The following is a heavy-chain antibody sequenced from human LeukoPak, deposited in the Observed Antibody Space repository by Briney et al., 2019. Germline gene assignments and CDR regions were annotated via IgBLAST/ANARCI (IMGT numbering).Heavy chain of an antibody. Sequence: PSETLSLTCTVSGGSISSSSYYWGWIRQPPGKGLEWIVSIYYSGSTYYNPSLKGRVTISVDTSKNQFSLKLSSVTAADTAVYYCARGGYCSSTSCYWVGAFDYWGQGTLVTVSS. CDR1: GGSISSSSYY. V-gene: IGHV4-39*01. D-gene: IGHD2-2*01. CDR2: IYYSGST. CDR3: ARGGYCSSTSCYWVGAFDY. J-gene: IGHJ4*02.